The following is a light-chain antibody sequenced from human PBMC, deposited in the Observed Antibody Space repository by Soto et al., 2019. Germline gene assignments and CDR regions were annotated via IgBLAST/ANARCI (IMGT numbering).Light chain of an antibody. CDR3: QQRSNWPPT. Sequence: EIVLTQSPGTLSLSPGERATLSCRASQSVSSNSLAWYQQKRGQAPRLLIHGASNRATGIPDRFSGSGSGTDFTLTISSLEPEDFAVYYCQQRSNWPPTFGQGTRLEIK. V-gene: IGKV3D-20*02. CDR1: QSVSSNS. J-gene: IGKJ5*01. CDR2: GAS.